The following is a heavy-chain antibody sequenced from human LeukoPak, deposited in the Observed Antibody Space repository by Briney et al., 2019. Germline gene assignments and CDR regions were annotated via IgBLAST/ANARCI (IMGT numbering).Heavy chain of an antibody. CDR1: GLTLSTYW. CDR3: ARLKGERSLFEY. V-gene: IGHV3-7*02. D-gene: IGHD2-21*01. CDR2: IKQDGRET. Sequence: GGSLRLSCAASGLTLSTYWMTWVRQAPGKGLEWAANIKQDGRETYYADSVKGRFTISRDNAKNSLYLRMNSLRAEDTAVYYCARLKGERSLFEYWGQGTLVTVSS. J-gene: IGHJ4*02.